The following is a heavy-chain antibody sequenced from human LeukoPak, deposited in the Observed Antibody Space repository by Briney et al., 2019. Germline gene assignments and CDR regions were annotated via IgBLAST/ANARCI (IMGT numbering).Heavy chain of an antibody. CDR2: ISGNGGTT. J-gene: IGHJ4*02. V-gene: IGHV3-23*01. Sequence: GGSLRLSCAASGFTFSDYYMSWIRQAPGKGLEWVSTISGNGGTTYYADSVKGRFTISRDNSKNTLYLQMNSLRVEDTAVYYCAKPPPDSSSWLFDYWGQGTLVTVSS. CDR3: AKPPPDSSSWLFDY. CDR1: GFTFSDYY. D-gene: IGHD6-13*01.